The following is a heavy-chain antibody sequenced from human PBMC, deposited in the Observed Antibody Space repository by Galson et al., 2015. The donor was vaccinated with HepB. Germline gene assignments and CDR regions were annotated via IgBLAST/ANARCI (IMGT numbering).Heavy chain of an antibody. Sequence: SLRLSCAASGFTFSSYAMSWVRQAPGKGLEWVSAISGSGSSTYYADSVKGRFAISRDNSKNTLFLQMSSLRAEDTAVYYCANLYGDYEVSWGQGTLVTVSS. J-gene: IGHJ5*02. D-gene: IGHD4-17*01. CDR2: ISGSGSST. CDR1: GFTFSSYA. V-gene: IGHV3-23*01. CDR3: ANLYGDYEVS.